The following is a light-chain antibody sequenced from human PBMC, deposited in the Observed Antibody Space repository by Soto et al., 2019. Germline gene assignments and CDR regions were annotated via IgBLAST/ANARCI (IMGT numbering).Light chain of an antibody. CDR3: MQALQTLPIT. J-gene: IGKJ5*01. CDR1: QSLLHSNGYNY. CDR2: LGS. V-gene: IGKV2-28*01. Sequence: DLVMTQSPLSLPVTPGEPASISCRSSQSLLHSNGYNYLDWYLQKPGQSPQLLIYLGSDRASGVPDRFSGSGSGTDFTLNISRVEAEDVGVYYCMQALQTLPITFGQGTRLEIK.